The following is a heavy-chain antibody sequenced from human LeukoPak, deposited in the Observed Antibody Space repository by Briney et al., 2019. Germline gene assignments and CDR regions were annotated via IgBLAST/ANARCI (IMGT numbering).Heavy chain of an antibody. J-gene: IGHJ4*02. V-gene: IGHV4-39*02. CDR2: IYYSGST. Sequence: SETLSLTCTVSGGSLSISSYYWGWIRQPPGKGLEWIGSIYYSGSTYYNPSLKSRVTISVDTSKNHFSLKLSSVTAADTAVYYCARWVTTVTTGFDYWGQGTLVSVSS. CDR1: GGSLSISSYY. CDR3: ARWVTTVTTGFDY. D-gene: IGHD4-17*01.